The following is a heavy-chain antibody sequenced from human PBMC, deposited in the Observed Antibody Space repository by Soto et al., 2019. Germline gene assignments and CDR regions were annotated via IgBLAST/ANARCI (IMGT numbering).Heavy chain of an antibody. CDR3: ARHPSRCDGGVCHTVY. V-gene: IGHV4-59*08. D-gene: IGHD2-21*02. J-gene: IGHJ4*02. Sequence: QVQLQESGPGLVKPSETLSLTCSVSGGSISSYYWSWIRRPPGKGLEWLGYVYSSGATNYNPSLKSRVTISVDTSKNQFSLRLTSVTAADTAVYYCARHPSRCDGGVCHTVYWGQGTLVTVSS. CDR1: GGSISSYY. CDR2: VYSSGAT.